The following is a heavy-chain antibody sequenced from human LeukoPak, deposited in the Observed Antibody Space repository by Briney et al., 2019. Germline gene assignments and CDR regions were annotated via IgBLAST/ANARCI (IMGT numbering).Heavy chain of an antibody. V-gene: IGHV3-9*01. CDR3: AKGGYSSSLGGFDY. CDR1: GFTFDDYA. CDR2: FSWNSGSI. D-gene: IGHD6-13*01. J-gene: IGHJ4*02. Sequence: PGRSLRLSCAASGFTFDDYAMHWVRQAPGKGLEWVSGFSWNSGSIGYADSVKGRFTISRDNAKNSLYLQMNSLRVEDTALYYCAKGGYSSSLGGFDYWGQGTLVTVSS.